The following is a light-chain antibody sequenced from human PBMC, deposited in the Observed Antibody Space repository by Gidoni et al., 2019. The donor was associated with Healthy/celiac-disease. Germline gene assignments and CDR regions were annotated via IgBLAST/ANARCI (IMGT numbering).Light chain of an antibody. CDR3: QQSYSTPPIT. CDR2: AAS. V-gene: IGKV1-39*01. J-gene: IGKJ3*01. CDR1: QSISSY. Sequence: DIQMTQSPSSLSASVGDRVTIPCRASQSISSYLNWYQQKPGKATKLLIYAASSLQSGVPSRFSGSGSGTDFTLTISSLQPEDFATYYCQQSYSTPPITFGPGTKVDIK.